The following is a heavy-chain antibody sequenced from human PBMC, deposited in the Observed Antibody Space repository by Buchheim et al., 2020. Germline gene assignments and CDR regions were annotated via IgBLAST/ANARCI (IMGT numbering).Heavy chain of an antibody. CDR1: GFTFSSYW. V-gene: IGHV3-7*01. D-gene: IGHD3-3*01. CDR2: IKQDGSEK. Sequence: EVQLVESGGGLVQPGGSLRLSCAASGFTFSSYWMSWVRQAPGKGLEWVANIKQDGSEKYYVDSVKGRFTISRDNAKNSLYLQMNSLRAEETAVYYCAREWNDFWSGYPRGFDYWGQGTL. CDR3: AREWNDFWSGYPRGFDY. J-gene: IGHJ4*02.